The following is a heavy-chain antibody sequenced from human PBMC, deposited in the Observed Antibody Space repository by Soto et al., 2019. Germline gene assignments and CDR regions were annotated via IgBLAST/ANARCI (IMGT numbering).Heavy chain of an antibody. J-gene: IGHJ6*03. Sequence: PGGSLRLSCAASGFTFSSYAMSWVRQVPGKGLEWVSIISSNGGSTYHADPVKGRFTISRDNSKDTLYLQMNSLRADDTAVYYCARSPRYALAYYMDVWGKGTTVTVSS. CDR3: ARSPRYALAYYMDV. CDR2: ISSNGGST. D-gene: IGHD2-2*01. CDR1: GFTFSSYA. V-gene: IGHV3-23*01.